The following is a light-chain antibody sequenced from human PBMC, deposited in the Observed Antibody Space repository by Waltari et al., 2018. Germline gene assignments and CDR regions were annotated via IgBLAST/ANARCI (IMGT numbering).Light chain of an antibody. CDR3: QAWDRGTRGV. Sequence: SYDLTQPPSVSVSPGQQASLTCSGYDLGNRYVCWYQQKPGQSPMLIIYQNGRRPSGIPDRFSGSNSGNTATLTISGTQAMDEADYYCQAWDRGTRGVFGGGTRLTVL. J-gene: IGLJ2*01. V-gene: IGLV3-1*01. CDR2: QNG. CDR1: DLGNRY.